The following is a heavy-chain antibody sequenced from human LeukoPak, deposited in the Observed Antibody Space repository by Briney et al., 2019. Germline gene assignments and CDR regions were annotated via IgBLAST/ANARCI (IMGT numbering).Heavy chain of an antibody. D-gene: IGHD1-14*01. J-gene: IGHJ4*02. CDR1: GGSFSGYY. Sequence: SETLSLTCAVYGGSFSGYYWSWIRQPPGKGLEWIGEINHSGSTNYNPSLKSRVTISVDTSKNQFSLKLNSVTAADTAVYYCARVARGSITHLVYWGQGTLVTVSS. CDR2: INHSGST. CDR3: ARVARGSITHLVY. V-gene: IGHV4-34*01.